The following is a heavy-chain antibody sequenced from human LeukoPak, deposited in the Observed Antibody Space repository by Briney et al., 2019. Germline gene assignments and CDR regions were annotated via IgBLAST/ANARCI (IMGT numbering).Heavy chain of an antibody. J-gene: IGHJ4*02. CDR2: ISWNSGSI. CDR3: AKEGVVGASGSYFDY. CDR1: GFTFDDYA. D-gene: IGHD1-26*01. V-gene: IGHV3-9*03. Sequence: GRSLRLSCAASGFTFDDYAMHWVRQAPGKGLEWVSGISWNSGSIGYADSVKGRFTISRDNAKNSLYLQMNSLRAEDMALYYCAKEGVVGASGSYFDYWGQGTLVTVSS.